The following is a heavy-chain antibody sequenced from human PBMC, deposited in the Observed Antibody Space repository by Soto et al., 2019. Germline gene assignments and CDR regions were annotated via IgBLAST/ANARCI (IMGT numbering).Heavy chain of an antibody. CDR2: TYYRSKWNY. D-gene: IGHD1-26*01. J-gene: IGHJ4*02. Sequence: SHTLSLTCAISGDSVSNKGATWNWVRLSPSRGLEWLGRTYYRSKWNYDYAISVKSRISINPDTSKNQFSLQLNSVTPEDTAVYYCARDPPDFNSGLDFWGQGTPVTVSS. CDR3: ARDPPDFNSGLDF. CDR1: GDSVSNKGAT. V-gene: IGHV6-1*01.